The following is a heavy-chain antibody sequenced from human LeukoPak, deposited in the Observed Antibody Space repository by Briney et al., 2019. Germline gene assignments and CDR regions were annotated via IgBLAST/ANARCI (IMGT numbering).Heavy chain of an antibody. J-gene: IGHJ5*02. CDR3: ARDYCTSTTCPNWFDP. Sequence: SETLSLTCTVSGGSISSSYWWSWIRQPSGKGLEWIGEIYHSGSTNYNLSLKSRVTISVDKSKNQFSLKLNSVTAADTAVYYCARDYCTSTTCPNWFDPWGQGTLVTVSS. CDR2: IYHSGST. V-gene: IGHV4-4*02. D-gene: IGHD2-2*01. CDR1: GGSISSSYW.